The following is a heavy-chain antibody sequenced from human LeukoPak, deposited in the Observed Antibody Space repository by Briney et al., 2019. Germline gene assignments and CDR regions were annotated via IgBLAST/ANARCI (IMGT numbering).Heavy chain of an antibody. Sequence: ASVKVSCTASGGTFSSYAISWVRQAPGQGLEWMGGIIPIFGTANYAQKFQGRVTITADESTSTAYKELSSLRSEDTAVYYCARGRYSSGWYYFDYWGQGTLVTVSS. J-gene: IGHJ4*02. CDR1: GGTFSSYA. V-gene: IGHV1-69*13. CDR3: ARGRYSSGWYYFDY. CDR2: IIPIFGTA. D-gene: IGHD6-19*01.